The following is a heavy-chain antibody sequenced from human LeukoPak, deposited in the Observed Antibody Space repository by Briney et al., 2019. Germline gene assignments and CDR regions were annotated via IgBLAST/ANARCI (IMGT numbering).Heavy chain of an antibody. D-gene: IGHD3-10*01. CDR3: ARESWFGELPYYYYGMDV. J-gene: IGHJ6*02. CDR1: GFTFSSYA. V-gene: IGHV3-64*01. CDR2: ISSNGGST. Sequence: PGGSLRLSCAASGFTFSSYAMHWVRQAPGKGLEYVSAISSNGGSTYYANSVKGRFTISRDNSKNTLYLQMGSLGAEDMAVYYCARESWFGELPYYYYGMDVWGQGTTVTVSS.